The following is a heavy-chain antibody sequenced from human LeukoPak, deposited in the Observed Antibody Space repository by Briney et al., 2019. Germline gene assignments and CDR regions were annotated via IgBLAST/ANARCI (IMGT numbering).Heavy chain of an antibody. D-gene: IGHD2-21*01. CDR2: IYSGGST. J-gene: IGHJ3*02. CDR1: GFTVSSNY. CDR3: ARGGDGLDGDVFDI. Sequence: GGSLRLSCAASGFTVSSNYMSWVRQAPGKGLEWVSVIYSGGSTYYADSVKGRFTISRDNSKNTLYLQMNSLRAEDTAVYYCARGGDGLDGDVFDIWGQGTMVTVSS. V-gene: IGHV3-53*01.